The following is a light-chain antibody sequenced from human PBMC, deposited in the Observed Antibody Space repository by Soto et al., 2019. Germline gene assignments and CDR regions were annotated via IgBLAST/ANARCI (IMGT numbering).Light chain of an antibody. CDR2: GNS. Sequence: QSVLTQPPSVSGAPGQRVTISCTGSSSNIGAGYDVHWYQQLPGTAPKLLIYGNSNRPSGVPDRFSGSKSGTSASLAITGLQAEDEADYYCQSYDSSLRGFYVFGTGTKFTV. CDR3: QSYDSSLRGFYV. J-gene: IGLJ1*01. CDR1: SSNIGAGYD. V-gene: IGLV1-40*01.